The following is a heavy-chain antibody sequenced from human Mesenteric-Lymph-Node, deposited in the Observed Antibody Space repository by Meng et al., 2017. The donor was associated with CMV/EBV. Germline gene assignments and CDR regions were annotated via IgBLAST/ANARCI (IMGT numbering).Heavy chain of an antibody. J-gene: IGHJ3*02. CDR3: ARQSRSSLWFDI. D-gene: IGHD2-21*01. CDR2: ISPSDSDA. Sequence: CKGSGYSFSSNWIGWVRQMPGKGLEWMGIISPSDSDARYSPSFQGQVTISVDKSITTAYLHWNRLKASDTAMYYCARQSRSSLWFDIWGQGTMVTVSS. V-gene: IGHV5-51*01. CDR1: GYSFSSNW.